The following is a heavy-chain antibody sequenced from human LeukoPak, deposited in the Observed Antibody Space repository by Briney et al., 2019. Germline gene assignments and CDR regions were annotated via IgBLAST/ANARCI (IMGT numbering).Heavy chain of an antibody. D-gene: IGHD2-15*01. CDR1: GGSISSYY. CDR3: AREGKGWAWAFDI. CDR2: IYYSGST. V-gene: IGHV4-59*01. Sequence: PSETLSLTCTVSGGSISSYYWSWIRQPPGKALEWIGYIYYSGSTNYNPSLKSRVTISVDTSKNQFSLKLSSVTAADTAVYYCAREGKGWAWAFDIWGQGTMVTVSS. J-gene: IGHJ3*02.